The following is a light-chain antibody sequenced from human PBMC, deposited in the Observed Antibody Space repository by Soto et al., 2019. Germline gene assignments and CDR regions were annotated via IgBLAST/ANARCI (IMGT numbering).Light chain of an antibody. Sequence: QSALTQPASVSGSPGQSIAISCTGTSSDVGGYNYVSWYQQHPDKAPKLILYDVTNRPSGVSNRFSGSKSGNTASLTISGLQAEYEADYYCSSYTTISTYVFGTGTKLTVL. J-gene: IGLJ1*01. V-gene: IGLV2-14*01. CDR2: DVT. CDR1: SSDVGGYNY. CDR3: SSYTTISTYV.